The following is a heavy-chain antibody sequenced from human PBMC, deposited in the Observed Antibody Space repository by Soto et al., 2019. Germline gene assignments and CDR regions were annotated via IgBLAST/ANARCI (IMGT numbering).Heavy chain of an antibody. Sequence: EVQLVESGGGLVKPGGSLTLSCAASGFTFSSYSMNWVRQAPGKGLEWVSSISSSSSYIYYAESVKGRFTISKDHAKNSLYLQRNSLRAEDTAVYYCARDLPYGSSPFDYWGQGTLVTVSS. D-gene: IGHD6-13*01. V-gene: IGHV3-21*01. J-gene: IGHJ4*02. CDR1: GFTFSSYS. CDR2: ISSSSSYI. CDR3: ARDLPYGSSPFDY.